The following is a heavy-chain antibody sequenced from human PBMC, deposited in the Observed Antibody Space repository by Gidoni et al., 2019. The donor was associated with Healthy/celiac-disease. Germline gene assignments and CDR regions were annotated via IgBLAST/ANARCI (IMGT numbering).Heavy chain of an antibody. V-gene: IGHV1-69*01. CDR3: ARGEWELRVGYYYYGMDV. D-gene: IGHD1-26*01. Sequence: QVQLVQSGAEVKKPGSSVKVSCKASGGTFSSYAISWVRQAPGQGLEWMGGISPIFGTANYAQKFQGRVTITADESTSTAYMELSSLRSEDTAVYYCARGEWELRVGYYYYGMDVWGQGTTVTVSS. CDR2: ISPIFGTA. J-gene: IGHJ6*02. CDR1: GGTFSSYA.